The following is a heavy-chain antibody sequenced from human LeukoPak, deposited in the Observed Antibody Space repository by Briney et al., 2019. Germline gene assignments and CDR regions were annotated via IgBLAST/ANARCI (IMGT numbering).Heavy chain of an antibody. CDR2: IKADGSGT. V-gene: IGHV3-43*02. CDR3: ATWAFYHNLDV. D-gene: IGHD2/OR15-2a*01. J-gene: IGHJ6*02. CDR1: GFTIGPYA. Sequence: GGPLRLSCAASGFTIGPYAKYWARQGPGRGLEGVSVIKADGSGTFYADSVRGRFTTSRDNSKNSLYLQMNSLTSEDTALYYCATWAFYHNLDVWGQGTTVTVSS.